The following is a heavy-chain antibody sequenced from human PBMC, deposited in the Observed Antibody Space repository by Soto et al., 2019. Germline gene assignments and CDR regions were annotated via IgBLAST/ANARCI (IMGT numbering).Heavy chain of an antibody. CDR1: GGSISSYY. J-gene: IGHJ6*02. Sequence: PSETLSLTCTVSGGSISSYYWSWIRQPPGKGLEWIGYIYYSGSTNYNPSLKSRVTISVDTSKNQFSLKLTAVTAAETAVYYCAGVFRAAGHYSGMDIWGQGTTVTVSS. CDR3: AGVFRAAGHYSGMDI. CDR2: IYYSGST. V-gene: IGHV4-59*01. D-gene: IGHD2-15*01.